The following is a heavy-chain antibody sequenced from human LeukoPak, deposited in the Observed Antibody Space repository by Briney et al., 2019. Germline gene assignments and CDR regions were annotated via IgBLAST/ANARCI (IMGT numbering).Heavy chain of an antibody. CDR2: SSAYNGNT. V-gene: IGHV1-18*01. CDR1: GYTFTSYG. Sequence: ASVKVSCKASGYTFTSYGISWVRQAPGQGLEWMGWSSAYNGNTNYAQKLQGRVTMTTDTSTSTAYMELRSLRSDDTAVYYCARVGLSVGTESRDAFDIWGQGTMVTVSS. CDR3: ARVGLSVGTESRDAFDI. J-gene: IGHJ3*02. D-gene: IGHD1-1*01.